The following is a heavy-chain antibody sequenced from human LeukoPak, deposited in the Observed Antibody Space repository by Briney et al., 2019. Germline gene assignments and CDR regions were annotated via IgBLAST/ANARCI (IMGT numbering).Heavy chain of an antibody. CDR3: ARDRLRRGYYDSSGYAQTHDAFDI. D-gene: IGHD3-22*01. J-gene: IGHJ3*02. Sequence: ASVRVSCKASGYTFTSYGISWVRQAPGQELEWMGWISAYNGNTNYAQKLQGRVTMTTDTSTSTAYMELRSLRSDDTAVYYCARDRLRRGYYDSSGYAQTHDAFDIWGQGTMVTVSS. CDR2: ISAYNGNT. V-gene: IGHV1-18*01. CDR1: GYTFTSYG.